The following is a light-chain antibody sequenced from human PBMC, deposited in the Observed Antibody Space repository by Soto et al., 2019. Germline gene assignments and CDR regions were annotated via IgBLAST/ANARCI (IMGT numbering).Light chain of an antibody. Sequence: DIQMTQSPSTLSASVGDRVTITCRASQSILTWLAWYQQKPGKAPKLLIYDASNRRSGVPSRFSSSVSGTEFTLTISSLQPDDFATYYYQQYKSDSPITGGQGTRLEI. CDR1: QSILTW. CDR2: DAS. CDR3: QQYKSDSPIT. V-gene: IGKV1-5*01. J-gene: IGKJ5*01.